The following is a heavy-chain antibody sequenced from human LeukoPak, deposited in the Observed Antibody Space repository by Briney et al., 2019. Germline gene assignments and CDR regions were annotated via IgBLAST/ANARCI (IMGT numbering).Heavy chain of an antibody. J-gene: IGHJ4*02. Sequence: ESGGSLRLSCAASGFTFSSYSMNWVRQAPGKGLEWVSSISSSSSYIYYADSVKGRFTISRDNAKISLYLQMNSLRAEDTAVYYCARGPRSFDWLLSSYFDYWGQGTLVTVSS. CDR3: ARGPRSFDWLLSSYFDY. CDR2: ISSSSSYI. CDR1: GFTFSSYS. V-gene: IGHV3-21*04. D-gene: IGHD3-9*01.